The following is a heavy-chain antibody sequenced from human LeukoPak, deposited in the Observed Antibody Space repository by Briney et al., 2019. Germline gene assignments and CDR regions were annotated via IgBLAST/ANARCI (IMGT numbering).Heavy chain of an antibody. CDR2: INPNSGGT. CDR1: GYTFTGYY. D-gene: IGHD2-21*01. Sequence: GASVKVSCKASGYTFTGYYMHWVRQAPGQGLEWMGWINPNSGGTNYAQKFQGRVTMTRDTSISTAYMELSRLRSDDTAVYYCARDCPWGVLLSCMDVWGQGTTVTVSS. CDR3: ARDCPWGVLLSCMDV. V-gene: IGHV1-2*02. J-gene: IGHJ6*02.